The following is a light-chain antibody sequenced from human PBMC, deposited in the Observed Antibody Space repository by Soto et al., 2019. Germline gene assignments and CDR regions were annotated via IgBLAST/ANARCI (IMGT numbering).Light chain of an antibody. Sequence: DIQLTQSPSFLSASVGDRVTITCRASQGISSYLAWYQHKPGIATKFLIYAASTLQSGVPSRFSGSGSGTEFTLTISSLLPEDFATYYCQQVKSYPLTFGGGTKVEIK. CDR1: QGISSY. J-gene: IGKJ4*01. V-gene: IGKV1-9*01. CDR3: QQVKSYPLT. CDR2: AAS.